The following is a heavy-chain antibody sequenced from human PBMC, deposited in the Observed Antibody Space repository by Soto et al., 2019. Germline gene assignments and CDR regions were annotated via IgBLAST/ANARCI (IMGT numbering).Heavy chain of an antibody. CDR3: TIYGHQGRVNIGYYYGMDV. V-gene: IGHV3-48*02. CDR2: ISGYVDVI. D-gene: IGHD2-15*01. J-gene: IGHJ6*02. Sequence: PGRSLTLSYASSGLTLSRYSINWVRPGPGKVLEWISYISGYVDVIYYADSVQGRFTISRDNAKNALFLQMSSLTDEDTAIYYCTIYGHQGRVNIGYYYGMDVRGQGTTVTVSS. CDR1: GLTLSRYS.